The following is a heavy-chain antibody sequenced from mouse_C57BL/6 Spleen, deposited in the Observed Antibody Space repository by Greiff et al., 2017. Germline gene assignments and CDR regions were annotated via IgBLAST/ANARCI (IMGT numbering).Heavy chain of an antibody. CDR3: ARFDYYYGSPWYFDV. Sequence: VQLQQSGPELVKPGASVKISCKASGYTFTDYYMNWVKQSHGKSLEWIGDINPNNGGTSYNQKFKGKATLTVDKSFSTAYMELRSLTSEDSAVYYCARFDYYYGSPWYFDVWGTGTTVTVSS. J-gene: IGHJ1*03. D-gene: IGHD1-1*01. CDR2: INPNNGGT. V-gene: IGHV1-26*01. CDR1: GYTFTDYY.